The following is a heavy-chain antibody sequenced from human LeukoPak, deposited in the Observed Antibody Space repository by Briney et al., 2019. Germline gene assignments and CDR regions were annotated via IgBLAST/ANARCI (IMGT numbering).Heavy chain of an antibody. CDR3: AREQTYYYDSSGYRTGIDY. CDR1: GYTFTSYG. CDR2: ISAYNGNT. V-gene: IGHV1-18*01. Sequence: ASVKVSCKASGYTFTSYGISWVRQAPGQGLEWMGWISAYNGNTNYALKLQGRVTMTTDTSTSTAYMELRSLRSDDTAVYYCAREQTYYYDSSGYRTGIDYWGQGTLVTVSS. J-gene: IGHJ4*02. D-gene: IGHD3-22*01.